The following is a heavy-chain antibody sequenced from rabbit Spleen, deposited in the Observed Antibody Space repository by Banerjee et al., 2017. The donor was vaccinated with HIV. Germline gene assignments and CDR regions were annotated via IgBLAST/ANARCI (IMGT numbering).Heavy chain of an antibody. CDR3: ARDTSSSFSSYGMDR. Sequence: QEQLEESGGGLVKPEGSLTLTCIASGVSFSGASYMCWVRQAPGKGLEWIACIDTGSSGFTYFASWAKGRFTISKTSSNTVTLQMTSLTAADTATYFCARDTSSSFSSYGMDRWGQGTLVTVS. CDR2: IDTGSSGFT. CDR1: GVSFSGASY. V-gene: IGHV1S45*01. J-gene: IGHJ6*01. D-gene: IGHD1-1*01.